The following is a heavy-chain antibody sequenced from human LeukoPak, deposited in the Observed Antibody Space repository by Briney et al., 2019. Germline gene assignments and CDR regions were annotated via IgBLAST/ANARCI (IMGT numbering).Heavy chain of an antibody. V-gene: IGHV3-21*04. Sequence: GGSLRLSCAASGFTFSSYSMNWVRQAPGKGLEWVSSISSSSSYIYYADSVKGRFTISRDNSKNTLYLQMNSLRAEDTAVYYCAKGSGSYSYWYFGLWGRGTLVTVSS. CDR1: GFTFSSYS. J-gene: IGHJ2*01. CDR2: ISSSSSYI. CDR3: AKGSGSYSYWYFGL. D-gene: IGHD1-26*01.